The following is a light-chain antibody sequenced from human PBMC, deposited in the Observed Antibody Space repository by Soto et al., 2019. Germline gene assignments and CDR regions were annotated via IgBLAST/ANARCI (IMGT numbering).Light chain of an antibody. V-gene: IGLV2-14*01. CDR2: DVS. Sequence: QSALTQPASVSGSPGQSITISCTGTSSDVGGYNYVSWYQQHPGKAPKLMIYDVSNRPSGVSNRFSGSKSGNTASLTISGLQAEDEAYYYCSSYTSGSTPPYVFVTGTDVNV. CDR3: SSYTSGSTPPYV. CDR1: SSDVGGYNY. J-gene: IGLJ1*01.